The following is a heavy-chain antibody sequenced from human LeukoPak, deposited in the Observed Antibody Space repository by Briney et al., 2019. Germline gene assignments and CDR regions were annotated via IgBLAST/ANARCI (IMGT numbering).Heavy chain of an antibody. J-gene: IGHJ4*02. V-gene: IGHV1-69*05. D-gene: IGHD6-19*01. CDR1: GGTFSSYA. CDR2: IIPIFGTA. Sequence: SVKVSCKASGGTFSSYAISWVRQAPGQGLEWMGRIIPIFGTANYAQKFQGRVTITTDESTSTAYMELSSLRSEDTAVYYCARTLMGSSGWYDYWAQGTLVTVSS. CDR3: ARTLMGSSGWYDY.